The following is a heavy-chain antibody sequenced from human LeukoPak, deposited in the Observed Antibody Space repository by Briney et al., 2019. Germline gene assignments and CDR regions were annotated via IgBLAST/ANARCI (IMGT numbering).Heavy chain of an antibody. J-gene: IGHJ4*02. V-gene: IGHV1-2*02. Sequence: ASVKVSCKASGYSFTGYYMHWVRQAPGQGLEWMGWLNPNSGGTNYAQKFQGRVTMTRDTSISTAYMELSRLRSDDTAVYYCARDLGDITMIVVAEYYFDYWGQGSLVTVSS. CDR1: GYSFTGYY. D-gene: IGHD3-22*01. CDR3: ARDLGDITMIVVAEYYFDY. CDR2: LNPNSGGT.